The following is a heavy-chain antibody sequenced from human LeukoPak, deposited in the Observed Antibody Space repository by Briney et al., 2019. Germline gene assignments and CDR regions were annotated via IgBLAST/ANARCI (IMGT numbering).Heavy chain of an antibody. V-gene: IGHV4-34*01. J-gene: IGHJ4*02. CDR2: IKRRGA. D-gene: IGHD2-21*01. CDR1: GGSFSSYY. Sequence: PSETLSLTCAVYGGSFSSYYWSWVRQPPGKRLEWIGEIKRRGANYNPSLESRVTLSMDTAQNEVSLELRAVTDAETAVYNCVRFKIWRGGDLWGQGTLVTVS. CDR3: VRFKIWRGGDL.